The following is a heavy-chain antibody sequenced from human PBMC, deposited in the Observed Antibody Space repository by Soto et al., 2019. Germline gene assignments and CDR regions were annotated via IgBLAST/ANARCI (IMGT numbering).Heavy chain of an antibody. CDR1: GGSISSYY. CDR2: IYYSGST. J-gene: IGHJ4*02. V-gene: IGHV4-59*08. CDR3: ARLVYYGSGSYELDY. Sequence: SETLSLTCTVSGGSISSYYWSWIRQPPGKGLEWIGYIYYSGSTNYNPSLKSRVTISVDTSKNQFSLKLSSVTAADTAVYYCARLVYYGSGSYELDYWGQGTLVTVSS. D-gene: IGHD3-10*01.